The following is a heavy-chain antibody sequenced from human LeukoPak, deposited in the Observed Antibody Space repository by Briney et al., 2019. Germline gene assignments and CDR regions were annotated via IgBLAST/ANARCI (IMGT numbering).Heavy chain of an antibody. CDR2: IYSDGST. V-gene: IGHV3-66*01. Sequence: GGSLRLSCAASGFTVSTNYMNWVRQAPGKGLEWVALIYSDGSTYYADSVKGRFTISRDNSKNTLYLQMNSLRAEDTAVYYCARDLGYCSGSTCYVGYFDYWGQGSQVTVSS. D-gene: IGHD2-15*01. CDR3: ARDLGYCSGSTCYVGYFDY. CDR1: GFTVSTNY. J-gene: IGHJ4*02.